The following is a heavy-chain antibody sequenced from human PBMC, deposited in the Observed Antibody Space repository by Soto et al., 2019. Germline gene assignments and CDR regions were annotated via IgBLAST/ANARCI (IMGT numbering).Heavy chain of an antibody. CDR3: ASDRLPFGVGEFDF. CDR2: ISYDVNNK. D-gene: IGHD3-16*01. V-gene: IGHV3-30*04. CDR1: GFTFSSYS. J-gene: IGHJ4*02. Sequence: QVQLVESGGGVVQPGTSLRLSCAASGFTFSSYSIHWVRQAPGKGLVWVAVISYDVNNKNYADSVKGRFTISRDNSTNTLYLQMNSLRAEDTAVYYCASDRLPFGVGEFDFWGQGTLVTVSS.